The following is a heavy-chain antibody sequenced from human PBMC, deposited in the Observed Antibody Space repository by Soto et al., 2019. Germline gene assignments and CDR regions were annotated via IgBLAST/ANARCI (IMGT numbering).Heavy chain of an antibody. D-gene: IGHD6-13*01. Sequence: QVQLVQSGAEVKKPGASVKVSCKASGYTFTSYGISWVRQAPGQGLEWMGWISPYNGNTNYAQKLQGRVPMTTDTAPSTAHMELGSLRSDDTAVYYCARDEAAHTFDPWGQGILVTVSS. J-gene: IGHJ5*02. V-gene: IGHV1-18*01. CDR3: ARDEAAHTFDP. CDR1: GYTFTSYG. CDR2: ISPYNGNT.